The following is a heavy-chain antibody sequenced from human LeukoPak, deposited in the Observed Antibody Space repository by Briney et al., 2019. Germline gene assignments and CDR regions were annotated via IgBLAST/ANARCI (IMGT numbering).Heavy chain of an antibody. CDR2: VNPSGGST. J-gene: IGHJ6*02. Sequence: ASVKVSCKASGYTFTTYYVHWVRQAPGQGLEWMGIVNPSGGSTSYAQQFQGRVTMTGDTSTSTLYMELSSLTSDDTAVYYCAMRAWDPGTTWWRNYYYYYGMDVWGQGTTVTVSS. D-gene: IGHD1/OR15-1a*01. V-gene: IGHV1-46*01. CDR3: AMRAWDPGTTWWRNYYYYYGMDV. CDR1: GYTFTTYY.